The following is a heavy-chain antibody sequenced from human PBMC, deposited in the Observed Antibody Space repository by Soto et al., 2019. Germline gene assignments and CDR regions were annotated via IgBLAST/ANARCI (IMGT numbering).Heavy chain of an antibody. J-gene: IGHJ4*02. Sequence: PSETLSLTCAVSGGSISSGGDSWSWIRQPPGKGLEWIGYIYHSGSTYYNPSLKSRVTISVDRSKNQFSLKLSSVTAADTAVYYCASGQNYYDSSDYYPARGPFDYWGQGTLVTVSS. CDR3: ASGQNYYDSSDYYPARGPFDY. CDR2: IYHSGST. V-gene: IGHV4-30-2*01. CDR1: GGSISSGGDS. D-gene: IGHD3-22*01.